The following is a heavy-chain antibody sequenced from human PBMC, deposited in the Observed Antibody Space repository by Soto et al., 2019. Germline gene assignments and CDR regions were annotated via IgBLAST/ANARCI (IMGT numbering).Heavy chain of an antibody. Sequence: EVQLVESGGGLVKPGGSLRLSCAASGFTFSSYSMNWVRQAPGKGLQWVSSISTTSTYIYYAYSVKGRFTISGDNANNSLYRQMTSLRAEETAVCYCARVVFLDVDSVSDCLDYWGQGILLTVSS. V-gene: IGHV3-21*01. D-gene: IGHD4-17*01. CDR1: GFTFSSYS. CDR2: ISTTSTYI. J-gene: IGHJ4*02. CDR3: ARVVFLDVDSVSDCLDY.